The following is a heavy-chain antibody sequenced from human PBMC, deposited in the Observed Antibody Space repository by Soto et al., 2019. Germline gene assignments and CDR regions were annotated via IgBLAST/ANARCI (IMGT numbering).Heavy chain of an antibody. V-gene: IGHV1-3*01. J-gene: IGHJ5*02. CDR2: INAGNGNT. Sequence: ASVKVSCKASGYTFTSYAMHWVRQAPGQRLEWMGWINAGNGNTKYSQKFQGRVTITRDTSASTAYMELGSLRSEDTAVYYCARARTTVTHPHNRFDPWGQGTLVTVSS. D-gene: IGHD4-17*01. CDR1: GYTFTSYA. CDR3: ARARTTVTHPHNRFDP.